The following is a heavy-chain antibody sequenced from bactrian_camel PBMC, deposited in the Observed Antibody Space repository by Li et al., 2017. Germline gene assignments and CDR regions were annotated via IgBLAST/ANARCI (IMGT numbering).Heavy chain of an antibody. CDR1: GYTYSSYC. CDR3: AFAVVGGGLWYDTYEYHY. CDR2: IDSDGST. V-gene: IGHV3S26*01. D-gene: IGHD5*01. Sequence: VQLVESGGGSAQAGGSLRLSCAASGYTYSSYCMGWFRQAPGKEREGVAAIDSDGSTSYADSVKGRFTVSQDNGKNTLSLQVTALKPEDTAVYYCAFAVVGGGLWYDTYEYHYWGQGTQVTVS. J-gene: IGHJ4*01.